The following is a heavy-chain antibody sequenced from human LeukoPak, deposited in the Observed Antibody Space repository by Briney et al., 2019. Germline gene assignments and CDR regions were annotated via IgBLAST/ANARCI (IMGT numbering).Heavy chain of an antibody. V-gene: IGHV4-39*07. CDR3: AGLGVMVLVYQFET. CDR2: ISNSGST. CDR1: GASITSTKYF. D-gene: IGHD2-8*01. J-gene: IGHJ5*02. Sequence: SETLSLTCAVSGASITSTKYFWGWIRQPPGKELELIGIISNSGSTDYNPSLKSRVTMSTDASKNQFSLKLASVTAADTAVYYCAGLGVMVLVYQFETSGRGTPVTVSS.